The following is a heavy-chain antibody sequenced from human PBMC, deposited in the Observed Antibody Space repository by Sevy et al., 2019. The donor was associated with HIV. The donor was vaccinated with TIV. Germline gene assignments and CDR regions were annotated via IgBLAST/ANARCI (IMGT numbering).Heavy chain of an antibody. J-gene: IGHJ5*02. V-gene: IGHV4-34*01. Sequence: SETLSLTCAVHDGSFSGYYWNWIRQLPGKGLEWIGEINESGITYYNPSLKSRVTISVDTSRKQFSLKLKPVTAVDSAVYFCARSPPVVVVPGAPSWFDPWGQGTLVTVSS. CDR1: DGSFSGYY. D-gene: IGHD2-2*01. CDR3: ARSPPVVVVPGAPSWFDP. CDR2: INESGIT.